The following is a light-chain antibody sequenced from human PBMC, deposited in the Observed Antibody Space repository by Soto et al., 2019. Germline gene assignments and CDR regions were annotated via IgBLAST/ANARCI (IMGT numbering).Light chain of an antibody. J-gene: IGKJ5*01. V-gene: IGKV3-15*01. CDR2: GAS. CDR3: HQRQYWTPIT. CDR1: QSVSSN. Sequence: IVITLYLATLSVSPGERATLSCRASQSVSSNLAWYQQKPGQAPRLLIYGASTRATGIPARFSGSGSGTDFTLTISRLEPEDFAVYYCHQRQYWTPITFGQGARLEIK.